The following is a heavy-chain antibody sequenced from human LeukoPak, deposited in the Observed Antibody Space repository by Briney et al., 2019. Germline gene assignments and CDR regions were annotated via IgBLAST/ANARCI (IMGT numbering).Heavy chain of an antibody. CDR3: ARGETNWFDS. V-gene: IGHV3-33*08. CDR2: IWYDGRNK. CDR1: GFTFSTYA. J-gene: IGHJ5*01. Sequence: GGSLRLSCAASGFTFSTYAMHWVRQAPGKGLEWVGVIWYDGRNKQYAESVKGRFTISRDNSKNMLYLQMNSLRGEDTAVYYCARGETNWFDSWGQGTLVTVSS.